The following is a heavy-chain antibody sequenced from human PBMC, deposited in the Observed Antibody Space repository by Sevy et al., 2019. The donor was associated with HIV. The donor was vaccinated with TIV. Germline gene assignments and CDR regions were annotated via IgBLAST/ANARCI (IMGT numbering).Heavy chain of an antibody. CDR1: GGSISSCGYF. J-gene: IGHJ5*02. CDR3: ARDSSHVETTMIKGCDP. Sequence: SETLSLTCTVSGGSISSCGYFWSWIRQHPGKGLDWIGYIYDSGSTYYNPSLKSRVTLSVDKSKNRLSLKLRFLTAADTAVYYCARDSSHVETTMIKGCDPWGQGTLVTVSS. D-gene: IGHD5-18*01. V-gene: IGHV4-31*03. CDR2: IYDSGST.